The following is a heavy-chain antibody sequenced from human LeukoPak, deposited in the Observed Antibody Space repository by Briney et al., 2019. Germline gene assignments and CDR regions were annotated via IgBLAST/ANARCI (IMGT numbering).Heavy chain of an antibody. CDR2: MSYGGQNE. Sequence: GGSLRLSCAASGLTFSGYDMHWVRQAPGKGPEWVAVMSYGGQNERYADSVKGRFTISRDNSKNTLYLQMNSLRAEDTAVYYCAKENYYDSSGSEAYDYWGQGTLVTVSS. J-gene: IGHJ4*02. CDR1: GLTFSGYD. CDR3: AKENYYDSSGSEAYDY. V-gene: IGHV3-30*18. D-gene: IGHD3-22*01.